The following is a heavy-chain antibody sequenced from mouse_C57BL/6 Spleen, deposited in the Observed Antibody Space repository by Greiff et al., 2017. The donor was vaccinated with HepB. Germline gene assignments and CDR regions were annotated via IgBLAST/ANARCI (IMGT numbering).Heavy chain of an antibody. D-gene: IGHD3-2*02. CDR1: GYTFTSYW. J-gene: IGHJ3*01. V-gene: IGHV1-69*01. Sequence: VQLQQSGAELVMPGASVKLSCKASGYTFTSYWMHWVKQRPGQGLEWIGEIDPSDSYTNYNQKFKGKSTLTVDKSSSTAYMQLSSLTSEDSAVYYCASDSSGYGFAYWGQGTLVTVSA. CDR3: ASDSSGYGFAY. CDR2: IDPSDSYT.